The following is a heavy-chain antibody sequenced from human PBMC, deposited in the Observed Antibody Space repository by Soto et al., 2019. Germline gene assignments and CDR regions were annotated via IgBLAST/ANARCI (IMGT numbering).Heavy chain of an antibody. Sequence: QVQLVESGGGVVQPGRSLRLSCAASGFTFSYYALNWVRQAPGKGLEWVAVISYDGDNKYIADSVKGRFTISRDNSKNTVSLQMTSLRTEDTAMYFCARGTTTSAFSAMDVWGQGTTVTVSS. CDR3: ARGTTTSAFSAMDV. CDR1: GFTFSYYA. V-gene: IGHV3-30-3*01. D-gene: IGHD1-1*01. J-gene: IGHJ6*02. CDR2: ISYDGDNK.